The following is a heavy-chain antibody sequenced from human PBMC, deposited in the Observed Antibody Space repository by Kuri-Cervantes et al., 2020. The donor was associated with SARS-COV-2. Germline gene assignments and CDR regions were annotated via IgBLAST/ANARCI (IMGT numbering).Heavy chain of an antibody. CDR1: GGSISSGCYY. CDR2: IYHSGST. D-gene: IGHD2-2*02. V-gene: IGHV4-30-2*01. CDR3: AGESSIVVVPAAIGGSLTAHSWFDA. Sequence: LRLSCTVSGGSISSGCYYWSWILQPPGKGLEWIGNIYHSGSTYYNPSLKSGVTISVDRSKNQFSLKLSSVTAAGTVVYYCAGESSIVVVPAAIGGSLTAHSWFDAWGQGTTVTVSS. J-gene: IGHJ5*02.